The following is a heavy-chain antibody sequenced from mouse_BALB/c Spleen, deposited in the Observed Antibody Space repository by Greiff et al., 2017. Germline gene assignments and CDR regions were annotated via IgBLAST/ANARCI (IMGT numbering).Heavy chain of an antibody. Sequence: VKLQQPGAELVMPGASVKMSCKASGYTFTDYWMHWVKQRPGQGLEWIGAIDTSDSYTSYNQKFKGKATLTVDESSSTAYMQLSSLTSEDSAVYYCARESGTGYFDVWGAGTTVTVSS. CDR3: ARESGTGYFDV. V-gene: IGHV1-69*01. D-gene: IGHD2-14*01. CDR2: IDTSDSYT. CDR1: GYTFTDYW. J-gene: IGHJ1*01.